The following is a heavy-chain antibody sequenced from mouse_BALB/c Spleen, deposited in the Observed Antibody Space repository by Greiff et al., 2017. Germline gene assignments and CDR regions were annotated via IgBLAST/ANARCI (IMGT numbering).Heavy chain of an antibody. J-gene: IGHJ4*01. V-gene: IGHV1-31*01. CDR1: GYSFTGYY. Sequence: VQLQQSGPELVKPGSSVKISCKASGYSFTGYYMHWVKQSHVKSLEWIGRINPYNGATSYNQNFKDKASLTVDKSSSTAYMELHSLTSEDSAVYYCAREDYDYDGYAIDYRGQGTSVTVSA. CDR2: INPYNGAT. CDR3: AREDYDYDGYAIDY. D-gene: IGHD2-4*01.